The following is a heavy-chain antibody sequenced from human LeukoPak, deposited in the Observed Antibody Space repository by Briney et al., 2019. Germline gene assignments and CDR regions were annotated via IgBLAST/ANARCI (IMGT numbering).Heavy chain of an antibody. Sequence: GSSVKVSCKASGGTFSSYAISWVRQAPGQGLEWMGRIIPILEIGKYAQKFQGRVTITADKSTGTAYMELSSLRSEDTAVYYCAGYVVRGIYNWFDPWGQGTLVTVSS. CDR2: IIPILEIG. J-gene: IGHJ5*02. V-gene: IGHV1-69*04. CDR3: AGYVVRGIYNWFDP. CDR1: GGTFSSYA. D-gene: IGHD3-10*01.